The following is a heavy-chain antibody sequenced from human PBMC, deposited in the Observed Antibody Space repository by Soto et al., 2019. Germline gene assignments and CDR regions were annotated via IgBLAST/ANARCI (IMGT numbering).Heavy chain of an antibody. D-gene: IGHD2-2*02. CDR2: INPSGGST. CDR3: ARGSVIVVVPAAIRGGYNWVDP. CDR1: GYTFTSYY. Sequence: GASVKVSCKASGYTFTSYYMHWVLQAPGQGLEWMGIINPSGGSTSYAQKFQGRVTMTRDTSTSTVYMELSSLRSEDTAVYYCARGSVIVVVPAAIRGGYNWVDPWGQGTLVTVSS. J-gene: IGHJ5*02. V-gene: IGHV1-46*01.